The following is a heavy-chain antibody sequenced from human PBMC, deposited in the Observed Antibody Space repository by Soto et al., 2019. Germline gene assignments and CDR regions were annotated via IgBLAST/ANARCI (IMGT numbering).Heavy chain of an antibody. J-gene: IGHJ6*02. CDR3: ARDCRLAADSSGPKYGMDV. D-gene: IGHD3-22*01. V-gene: IGHV1-69*13. CDR1: GGTFSSYA. Sequence: PVKVSCKASGGTFSSYAISWVRQTPGQGLEWMGGIIPIFGTANYAQKFQGRVTITADESTSTAYMELSSLRSEDTAVYYCARDCRLAADSSGPKYGMDVWGQGTTVTVSS. CDR2: IIPIFGTA.